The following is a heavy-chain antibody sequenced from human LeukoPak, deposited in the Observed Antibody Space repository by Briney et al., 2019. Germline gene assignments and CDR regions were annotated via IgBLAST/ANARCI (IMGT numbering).Heavy chain of an antibody. V-gene: IGHV4-61*02. CDR1: GGSISSGSYY. D-gene: IGHD3-10*01. CDR3: ARRGVTQKYFDY. CDR2: MYTSGST. J-gene: IGHJ4*02. Sequence: PSETLSLTCTVSGGSISSGSYYWSWIRQPAGKGLEWIGRMYTSGSTNYNPSLKSRVTISVDTSKNQFSLKLSSVTAADTAVYYCARRGVTQKYFDYWGQGTLVTVSS.